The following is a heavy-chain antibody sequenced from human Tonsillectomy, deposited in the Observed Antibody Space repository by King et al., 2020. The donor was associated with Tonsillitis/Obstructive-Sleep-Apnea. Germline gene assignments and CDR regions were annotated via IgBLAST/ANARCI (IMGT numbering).Heavy chain of an antibody. CDR2: IYYSGST. J-gene: IGHJ4*02. Sequence: VQLQESGPGLVKPSQTLSLTCTVSGDSISSGGYYWSWIRQHPGKGLEWISYIYYSGSTYYNPSLKSRVTMSVDTSKNQLSLQVSSVTAAATAVNYCARLYSYGHSFDYWGQGTLVTVSS. CDR1: GDSISSGGYY. V-gene: IGHV4-31*03. CDR3: ARLYSYGHSFDY. D-gene: IGHD5-18*01.